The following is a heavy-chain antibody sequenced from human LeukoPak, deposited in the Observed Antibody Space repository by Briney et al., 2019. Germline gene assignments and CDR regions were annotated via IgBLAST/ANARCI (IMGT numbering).Heavy chain of an antibody. V-gene: IGHV3-64*01. D-gene: IGHD3-3*01. CDR3: ARELKNYDFWSGYLYY. J-gene: IGHJ4*02. CDR2: ISSNGGST. CDR1: GSTFSSYA. Sequence: GGSLRLSCAASGSTFSSYAMHWVRQAPGKGLEYVSAISSNGGSTYYANSVKGRFTISRDNSKNTLYLQMGSLRAEDMAVYYCARELKNYDFWSGYLYYWGQGTLVTVSS.